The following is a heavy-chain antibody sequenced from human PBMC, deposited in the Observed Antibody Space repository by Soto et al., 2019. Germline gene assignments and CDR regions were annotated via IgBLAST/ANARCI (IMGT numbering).Heavy chain of an antibody. J-gene: IGHJ4*02. Sequence: GGSLRLSCVGSGFDVTTNCMRWVRQAPGKGLECVSIVCTGGATHYADSVKGRFTISRDRSKNTVHLQMNNVRAEDTAVHYCVRDKRAISGIFPGYWGQGTQVTVSS. D-gene: IGHD2-8*02. CDR3: VRDKRAISGIFPGY. CDR2: VCTGGAT. CDR1: GFDVTTNC. V-gene: IGHV3-53*01.